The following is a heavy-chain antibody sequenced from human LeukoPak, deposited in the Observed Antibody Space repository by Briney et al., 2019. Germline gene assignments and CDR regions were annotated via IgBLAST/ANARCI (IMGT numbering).Heavy chain of an antibody. V-gene: IGHV4-61*02. J-gene: IGHJ4*02. CDR3: AGVKKFDY. Sequence: SQTLSLTCTASGGSISSGSYYWNWMRQPAGKGLERIGRHTSGSINYNPSLKSRVTISVDTSKNQLSLMLTSVTAADTAVYYCAGVKKFDYWGQGILVTVSS. D-gene: IGHD2-8*01. CDR2: HTSGSI. CDR1: GGSISSGSYY.